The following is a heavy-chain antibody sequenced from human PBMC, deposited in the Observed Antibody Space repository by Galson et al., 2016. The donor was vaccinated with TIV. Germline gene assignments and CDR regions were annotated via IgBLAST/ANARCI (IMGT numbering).Heavy chain of an antibody. D-gene: IGHD2-15*01. V-gene: IGHV1-46*01. CDR2: IDPLGGGT. CDR1: GYTLSHYY. J-gene: IGHJ4*02. CDR3: ATFSGARGPFDY. Sequence: SVKVSCKASGYTLSHYYMHWVRRAPGQGLEWVGVIDPLGGGTTYAPQFQGRVTMTRDTSTSTVYMELTSLKSDDTAVLYCATFSGARGPFDYWGQGTLVAVSS.